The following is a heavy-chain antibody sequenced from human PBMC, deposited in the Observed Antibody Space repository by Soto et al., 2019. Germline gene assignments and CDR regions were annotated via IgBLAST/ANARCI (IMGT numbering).Heavy chain of an antibody. Sequence: QITLNESGPTQVKPRQTLTLTCTFSGFSLTTSGVGVGWIRQSPGKAPEWLALIYWDDDKRYSPSLKSRLTITKDTSKNQVVLTMADLEPADTATYYCAHRVLRTVFGLVTPTAIYFNFWGQGTPVAVSS. J-gene: IGHJ4*02. V-gene: IGHV2-5*02. CDR1: GFSLTTSGVG. CDR2: IYWDDDK. CDR3: AHRVLRTVFGLVTPTAIYFNF. D-gene: IGHD3-3*01.